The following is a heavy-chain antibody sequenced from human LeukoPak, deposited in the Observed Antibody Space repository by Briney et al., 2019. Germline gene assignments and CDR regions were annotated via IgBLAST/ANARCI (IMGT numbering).Heavy chain of an antibody. Sequence: ESGPTLVNPTQTLTLICTFSGFSLSTSGVGVGWIRQPPGKALEWLALIYWDDDKRYSPSLKSRLTITKDTSKNQVVLTMTNMDPVDTATYYCALTYYYDSSGYYRYYFDYWGQGTLVTVSS. CDR3: ALTYYYDSSGYYRYYFDY. CDR1: GFSLSTSGVG. CDR2: IYWDDDK. J-gene: IGHJ4*02. V-gene: IGHV2-5*02. D-gene: IGHD3-22*01.